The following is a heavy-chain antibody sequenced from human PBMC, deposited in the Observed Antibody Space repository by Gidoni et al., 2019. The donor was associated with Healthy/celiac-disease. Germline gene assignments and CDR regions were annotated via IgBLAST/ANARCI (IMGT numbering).Heavy chain of an antibody. V-gene: IGHV3-48*02. CDR3: ARDARYYDFWSGYQYNWFDP. CDR2: ISSSSSTI. Sequence: EVQLVESGGGLVQPGGSLRLSCAASGFTFRRYSMNWVRQAPGKGLEWVAYISSSSSTIYYADSVKGRFTISRDNAKNSLYLQMNSLRDEDTAVYYCARDARYYDFWSGYQYNWFDPWGQGTLVTVSS. CDR1: GFTFRRYS. D-gene: IGHD3-3*01. J-gene: IGHJ5*02.